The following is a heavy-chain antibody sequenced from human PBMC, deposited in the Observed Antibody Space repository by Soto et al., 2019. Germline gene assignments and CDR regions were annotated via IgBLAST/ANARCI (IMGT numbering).Heavy chain of an antibody. D-gene: IGHD6-19*01. CDR2: IWYDGSNE. Sequence: QVQLVESGGGVVQPGRSLRLSCAASGFTFSSYGMHWVRQAPGKGLEWVAVIWYDGSNENYADSVKGRCTISRDNSKNTLYLQLNSLRAEDTALYYCARDRRGSGWYESFDYWGQGTLVTVSS. V-gene: IGHV3-33*01. CDR1: GFTFSSYG. CDR3: ARDRRGSGWYESFDY. J-gene: IGHJ4*02.